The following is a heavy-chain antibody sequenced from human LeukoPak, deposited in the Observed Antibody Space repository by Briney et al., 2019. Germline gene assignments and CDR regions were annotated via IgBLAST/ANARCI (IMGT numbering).Heavy chain of an antibody. CDR1: GFTFDDYA. Sequence: PGGSLRLSCAASGFTFDDYAMHWVRQAPGKGLEWVSGISWNSGSIGYADSVKGRFTISRDSAKNSLYLQMNSLRAEDTALYYCAKDIGSTSCYTFDYWGQGTLVTVSS. CDR3: AKDIGSTSCYTFDY. V-gene: IGHV3-9*01. D-gene: IGHD2-2*01. CDR2: ISWNSGSI. J-gene: IGHJ4*02.